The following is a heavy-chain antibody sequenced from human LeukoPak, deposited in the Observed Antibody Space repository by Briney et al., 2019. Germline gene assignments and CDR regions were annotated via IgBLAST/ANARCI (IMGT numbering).Heavy chain of an antibody. CDR1: GGSISSGDYY. J-gene: IGHJ3*02. V-gene: IGHV4-30-4*01. CDR3: ARALFDVESGDAFDI. CDR2: IYYSGST. Sequence: SQTLSLTCTGSGGSISSGDYYWSWIRQPPGKGMEWIGYIYYSGSTYYNPSLKSRVTISVDTSKNQFSLKLSSVTAADTAVYYCARALFDVESGDAFDISGQGTMVTVSS. D-gene: IGHD3-9*01.